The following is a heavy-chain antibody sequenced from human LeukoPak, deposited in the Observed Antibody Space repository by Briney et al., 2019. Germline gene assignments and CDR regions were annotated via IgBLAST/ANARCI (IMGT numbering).Heavy chain of an antibody. CDR2: IWFDGTNK. Sequence: GRSLRLSCAASGFTFSSYGMHWVRQAPGKGLEWVAVIWFDGTNKYYADSVKGLFTISRDNSKNTLYLQMNSLRAEDTAVYYCAKVQEETDAFDIWGQGTMVTVSS. V-gene: IGHV3-33*06. CDR3: AKVQEETDAFDI. D-gene: IGHD5-24*01. J-gene: IGHJ3*02. CDR1: GFTFSSYG.